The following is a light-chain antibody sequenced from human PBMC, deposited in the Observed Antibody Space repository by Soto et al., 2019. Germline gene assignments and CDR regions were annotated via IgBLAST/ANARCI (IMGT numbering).Light chain of an antibody. CDR3: QQYYSWPS. Sequence: EILMTQSPATLSVSPGERATLCFRASQRISPNLAWYQQRPGQAPRLLIYAASTRATGVPGRFSGSGSGTEFTLTISGLESEDFAVYYCQQYYSWPSFGQGTRLEIK. J-gene: IGKJ5*01. CDR1: QRISPN. CDR2: AAS. V-gene: IGKV3-15*01.